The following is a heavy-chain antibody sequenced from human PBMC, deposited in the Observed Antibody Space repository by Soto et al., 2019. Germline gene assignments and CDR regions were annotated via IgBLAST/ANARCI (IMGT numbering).Heavy chain of an antibody. V-gene: IGHV3-30-3*01. J-gene: IGHJ6*02. CDR3: ARGDREDILVVVGARPGEYGTDI. CDR2: IAHDGSNA. Sequence: QVQLVESGGGVVQPGGPLRLSCEASGLPSGNIAMNGVRKAQGRGRKGLPVIAHDGSNAFYRDSVKGRFTVSRDNSKNTLYLYMNSLRSEDTGVYYCARGDREDILVVVGARPGEYGTDIWGQGTTVIVSS. CDR1: GLPSGNIA. D-gene: IGHD2-15*01.